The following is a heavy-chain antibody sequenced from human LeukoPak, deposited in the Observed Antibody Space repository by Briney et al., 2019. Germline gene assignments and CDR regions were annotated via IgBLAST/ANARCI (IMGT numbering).Heavy chain of an antibody. Sequence: GGSLRLSCAASGFTFSSYWMSWVRQAPGKGLEWVANIKQDGSEKYYVDSVKGRFTISRDNAKNSLYLQMNSLRAEDTAVYYCARDGTDYYGNERDYYYMDVWGKGTTVTISS. CDR1: GFTFSSYW. CDR3: ARDGTDYYGNERDYYYMDV. J-gene: IGHJ6*03. V-gene: IGHV3-7*01. D-gene: IGHD3-10*01. CDR2: IKQDGSEK.